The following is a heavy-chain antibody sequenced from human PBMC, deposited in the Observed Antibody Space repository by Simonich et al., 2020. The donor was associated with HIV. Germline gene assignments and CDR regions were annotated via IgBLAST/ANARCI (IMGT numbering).Heavy chain of an antibody. CDR3: ARSGYSSSWSHWYFDL. J-gene: IGHJ2*01. D-gene: IGHD6-13*01. V-gene: IGHV4-38-2*01. Sequence: QVQLQESGPGLVKPSETLSLTCAVSGYSISSGYHWGWIRQPPGKGLEWIGSIYPSGSTYYNPSLKSRVTISVDTSKNQFSLKMRSVTAADTAVYYCARSGYSSSWSHWYFDLWGRGTLVTVSS. CDR2: IYPSGST. CDR1: GYSISSGYH.